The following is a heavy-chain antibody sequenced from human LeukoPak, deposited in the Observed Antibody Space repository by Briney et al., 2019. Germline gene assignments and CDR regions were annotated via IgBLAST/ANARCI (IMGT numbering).Heavy chain of an antibody. CDR3: ARGPDIVVVVAATFDY. D-gene: IGHD2-15*01. Sequence: ASVKVSCKASGYTFTGYYMHWVRQAPGQGLEWMGWINPNSGGTNYAQKFQGRVTMTRDTSISTAYMELSRLRSDDTAVYYCARGPDIVVVVAATFDYWGQGTLVTASS. CDR2: INPNSGGT. V-gene: IGHV1-2*02. J-gene: IGHJ4*02. CDR1: GYTFTGYY.